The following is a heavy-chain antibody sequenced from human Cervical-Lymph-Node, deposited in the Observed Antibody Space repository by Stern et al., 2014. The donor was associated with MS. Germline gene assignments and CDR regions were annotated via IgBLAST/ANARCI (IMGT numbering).Heavy chain of an antibody. CDR3: ARERGSGSYVDY. Sequence: VQLVESGAEVKKPGSSVKVSCKASGGTFSTYAISWVRQARGQGLEWMGRIIPILVIRNYAQKFQGRVTITADKSTSTAYMELSSLRSEDTAVYYCARERGSGSYVDYWGQGTLVTVSS. CDR1: GGTFSTYA. D-gene: IGHD3-10*01. V-gene: IGHV1-69*09. J-gene: IGHJ4*02. CDR2: IIPILVIR.